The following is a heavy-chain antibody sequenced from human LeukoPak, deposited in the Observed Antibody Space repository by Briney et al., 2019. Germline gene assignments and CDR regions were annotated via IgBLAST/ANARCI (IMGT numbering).Heavy chain of an antibody. Sequence: GGSLRLSCAASGFTFSSYWMSWVRQAPGEGLEWVANIKQDGSEKYYVDSVKGRFTISRDNAKNSLYLQMNSLRVEDTAVYYCARDSLGSSFDYWGQGTLVTVSS. V-gene: IGHV3-7*03. CDR1: GFTFSSYW. D-gene: IGHD2-15*01. CDR3: ARDSLGSSFDY. J-gene: IGHJ4*02. CDR2: IKQDGSEK.